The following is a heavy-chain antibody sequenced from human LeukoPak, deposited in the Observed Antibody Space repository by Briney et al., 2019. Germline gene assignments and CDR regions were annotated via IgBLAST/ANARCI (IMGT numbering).Heavy chain of an antibody. D-gene: IGHD3-22*01. Sequence: GGSLRLSCAASGLTFSSYAMSWVRQAPGKGLEWVSAISGSGGSTYYADSVKGRFTISRDNSKNTLFLQMNSLRAEDTAVYYCAKDALWGYYDSSGSIYFDCWGQGTLVTVSS. J-gene: IGHJ4*02. CDR2: ISGSGGST. V-gene: IGHV3-23*01. CDR3: AKDALWGYYDSSGSIYFDC. CDR1: GLTFSSYA.